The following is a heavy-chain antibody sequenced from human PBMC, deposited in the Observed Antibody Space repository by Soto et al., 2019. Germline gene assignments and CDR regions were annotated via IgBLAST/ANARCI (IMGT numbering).Heavy chain of an antibody. V-gene: IGHV1-69*05. CDR1: GGTFSSYA. Sequence: QVQLVQSGAEVKKPGSSVKVSCKASGGTFSSYAISWVRQAPGQGLEWMGGIILIFGTANYAQKFQGRVTXTXDVXTSTSYMELSSLRSEAAAVYYCARGHDYSNYAFLVWGPGTLVTVSS. D-gene: IGHD4-4*01. CDR3: ARGHDYSNYAFLV. J-gene: IGHJ4*02. CDR2: IILIFGTA.